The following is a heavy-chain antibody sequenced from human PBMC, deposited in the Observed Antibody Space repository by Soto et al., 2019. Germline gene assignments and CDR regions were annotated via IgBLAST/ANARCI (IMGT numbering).Heavy chain of an antibody. V-gene: IGHV3-33*01. CDR1: GFSFSSYG. CDR2: IWYDGSKK. Sequence: PGGSLRLSCAASGFSFSSYGMHWVRQAPGKGLEWVAVIWYDGSKKYYADSVKGRFTISRDNSKNTLYLQMNSLRAEDTAVYYCARDPAPWGQGTLVTVSS. CDR3: ARDPAP. J-gene: IGHJ5*02.